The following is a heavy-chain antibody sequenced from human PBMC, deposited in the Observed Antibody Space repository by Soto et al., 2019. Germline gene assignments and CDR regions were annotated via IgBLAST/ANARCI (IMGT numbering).Heavy chain of an antibody. V-gene: IGHV4-30-4*08. CDR3: ARGGARWPRYFDS. J-gene: IGHJ4*02. Sequence: PSETLSLSCSVSGGSISGDYYWSWIRQSPEKGLEWIGYIYYSGSSYSNPALQSRLSMSLDTSKNRFSLKLRSVTAPHTAVYYCARGGARWPRYFDSWGQGALVTVSS. CDR1: GGSISGDYY. D-gene: IGHD2-15*01. CDR2: IYYSGSS.